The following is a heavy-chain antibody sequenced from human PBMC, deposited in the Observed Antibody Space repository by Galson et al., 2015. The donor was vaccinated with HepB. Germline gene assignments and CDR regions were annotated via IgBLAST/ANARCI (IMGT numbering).Heavy chain of an antibody. CDR3: ARELEHPLDY. D-gene: IGHD1-1*01. V-gene: IGHV7-4-1*02. Sequence: SVKVSCKASGYIFSTYSINWVRQAPGQGLEWMGWINTNTGDPTYAQGFTGRFVFSVDTSDSTAHLQISSLKAADTAVYFCARELEHPLDYWGQGTLVTVSS. CDR1: GYIFSTYS. CDR2: INTNTGDP. J-gene: IGHJ4*02.